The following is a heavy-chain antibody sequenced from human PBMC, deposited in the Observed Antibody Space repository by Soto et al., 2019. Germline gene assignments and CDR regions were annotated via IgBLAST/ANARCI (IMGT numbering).Heavy chain of an antibody. V-gene: IGHV4-59*01. Sequence: TSETLSLTCAVSGGSISSYYWSWIRQPPGKGLEWIGYIYYSGSTNYNPSLKSRVTISVDTSKNQFSLKLTSVPAADTAVYYCARSRYTSGWWTPPFDYWGQGTLVTVSS. CDR3: ARSRYTSGWWTPPFDY. CDR1: GGSISSYY. D-gene: IGHD6-19*01. J-gene: IGHJ4*02. CDR2: IYYSGST.